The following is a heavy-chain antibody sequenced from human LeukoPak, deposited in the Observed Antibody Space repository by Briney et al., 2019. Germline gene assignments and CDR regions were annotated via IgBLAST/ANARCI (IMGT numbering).Heavy chain of an antibody. J-gene: IGHJ4*02. CDR3: VRDDVGATSN. CDR2: ISSSGSTI. D-gene: IGHD1-26*01. Sequence: GGSLRLSCAASGFTFSSYEMNWVRQAPGKGLEWVSYISSSGSTIYYADSVKGRFTISRDNAKNSLYLQMNSLRAEDTAVYYCVRDDVGATSNWGQGTLVTVSS. V-gene: IGHV3-48*03. CDR1: GFTFSSYE.